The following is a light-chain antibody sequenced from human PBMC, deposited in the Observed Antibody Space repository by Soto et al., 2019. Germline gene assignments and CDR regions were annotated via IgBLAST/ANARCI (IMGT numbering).Light chain of an antibody. V-gene: IGKV3-20*01. Sequence: LTQSPGTLSLSLGEGATLSCRASQIVTGSFLAWYQQKPGQAPKLLMYDASTRATGIPDRFSGSGSGTDFTLIISRLEPEDFAVYYCQQYGDSLQTFGQGTKVDIK. CDR3: QQYGDSLQT. CDR1: QIVTGSF. J-gene: IGKJ1*01. CDR2: DAS.